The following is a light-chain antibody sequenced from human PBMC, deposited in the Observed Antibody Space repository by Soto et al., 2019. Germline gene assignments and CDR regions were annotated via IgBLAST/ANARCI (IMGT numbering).Light chain of an antibody. V-gene: IGKV1-5*03. CDR1: QSISTW. CDR2: RAS. CDR3: QHYHTYPWT. Sequence: DIQMTQSPSTLSASVGDRVTITCRASQSISTWLAWYQQKPGKAPKALIYRASSVEIGVPSRFSGSGSGTDFTLTISSLQPVDFATYYCQHYHTYPWTFGQGTKVDIK. J-gene: IGKJ1*01.